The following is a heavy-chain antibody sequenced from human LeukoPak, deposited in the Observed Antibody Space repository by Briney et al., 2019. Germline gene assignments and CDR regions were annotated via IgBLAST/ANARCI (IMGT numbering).Heavy chain of an antibody. CDR2: INPNSGGT. Sequence: ASVKVSCKASGYTFTGYYMHWVRQAPGQGLEWMGWINPNSGGTNYAQKFQGRVTMTRDTSISTAYMELSRLRSDDTAVYYCARDRYCSSTSCRTNWFDPWGQGTLVTVSS. CDR3: ARDRYCSSTSCRTNWFDP. D-gene: IGHD2-2*01. J-gene: IGHJ5*02. V-gene: IGHV1-2*02. CDR1: GYTFTGYY.